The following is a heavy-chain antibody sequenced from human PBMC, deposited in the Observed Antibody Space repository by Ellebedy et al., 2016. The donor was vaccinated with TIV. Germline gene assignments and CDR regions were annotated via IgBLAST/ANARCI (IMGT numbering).Heavy chain of an antibody. CDR3: ARSLLIFTFDKCYFDL. D-gene: IGHD3/OR15-3a*01. CDR1: GVSISPFSYY. J-gene: IGHJ2*01. V-gene: IGHV4-39*01. Sequence: SQTLSLTCAVSGVSISPFSYYWGWIRQPPGKGLEWIGSIVYTGSAYYNPSLKSRVTISVDTPKNQISLKLSSVTAADTAVYYCARSLLIFTFDKCYFDLWGRGTLVTVSS. CDR2: IVYTGSA.